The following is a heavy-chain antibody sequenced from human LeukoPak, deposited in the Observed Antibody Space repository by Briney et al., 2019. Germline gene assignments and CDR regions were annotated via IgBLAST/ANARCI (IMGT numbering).Heavy chain of an antibody. CDR3: ATDVYYYGSGTWDNWFDP. V-gene: IGHV1-2*06. J-gene: IGHJ5*02. Sequence: GASVKVSCKASGYTFTGYYMHWVRQAPGQGLEWMGRINPNSGGTNYAQKFQGRVTMTRDTSISTAYMELSSLRSEDTAVYYCATDVYYYGSGTWDNWFDPWGQGTLVTVSS. D-gene: IGHD3-10*01. CDR1: GYTFTGYY. CDR2: INPNSGGT.